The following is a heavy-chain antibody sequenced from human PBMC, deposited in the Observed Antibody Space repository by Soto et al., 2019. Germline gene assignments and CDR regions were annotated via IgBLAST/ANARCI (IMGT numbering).Heavy chain of an antibody. V-gene: IGHV1-69*02. J-gene: IGHJ6*02. D-gene: IGHD6-19*01. CDR3: ARARGSGWYWGDDYYYGMDV. CDR1: GGTFSSYT. CDR2: IIPILGIA. Sequence: QVQLVQSGAEVKKPGSSVKVSCKASGGTFSSYTISWVRQAPGQGLEWMGRIIPILGIANYAQKFQGRVTNTADKSTRTADMELSCLRSEDTAVYYCARARGSGWYWGDDYYYGMDVWGQGTTGTVSS.